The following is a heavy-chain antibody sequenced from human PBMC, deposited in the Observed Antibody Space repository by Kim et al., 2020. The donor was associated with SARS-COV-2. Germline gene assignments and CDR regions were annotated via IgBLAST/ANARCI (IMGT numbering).Heavy chain of an antibody. CDR2: T. J-gene: IGHJ3*02. Sequence: TDFTDSVEGRFTISRDNSKNTNYLHMNSLRAEDTALYYCAKGGHFSIFDIWGQGTMVTVSS. CDR3: AKGGHFSIFDI. V-gene: IGHV3-23*01. D-gene: IGHD3-3*02.